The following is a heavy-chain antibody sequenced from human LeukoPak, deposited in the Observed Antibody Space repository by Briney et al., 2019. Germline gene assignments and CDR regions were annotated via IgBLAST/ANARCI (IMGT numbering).Heavy chain of an antibody. CDR3: ARSSGGLDY. CDR2: IYYSGST. D-gene: IGHD3-3*01. CDR1: GGSISSYY. J-gene: IGHJ4*02. Sequence: TSSETLSLTCTVSGGSISSYYWSWIRQPPGKGLEWIGYIYYSGSTNYNPSLKSRVTISVDTSKNQFSLKLSSVTAADTAVYYCARSSGGLDYWGQGTLVTVSS. V-gene: IGHV4-59*08.